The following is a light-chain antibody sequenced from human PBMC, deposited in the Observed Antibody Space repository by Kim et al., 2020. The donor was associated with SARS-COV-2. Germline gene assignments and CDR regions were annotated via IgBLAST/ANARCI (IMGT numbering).Light chain of an antibody. CDR1: KLGDKY. Sequence: SCELTQPPSVSVSPGQTASITCSGDKLGDKYACWYQQKPGQSPVLVIYQDSKRPSGIPEGFSGSNSGNTATLTISGTQAMDEADYYCQAWDSSTAVFGGGTQLTVL. J-gene: IGLJ3*02. CDR3: QAWDSSTAV. CDR2: QDS. V-gene: IGLV3-1*01.